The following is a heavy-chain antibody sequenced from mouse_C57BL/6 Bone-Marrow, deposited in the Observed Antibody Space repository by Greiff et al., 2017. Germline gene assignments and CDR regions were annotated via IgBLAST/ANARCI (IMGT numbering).Heavy chain of an antibody. CDR1: GYTFTSYG. CDR3: ARDSSIYYYGSSFFDY. Sequence: QVQLQQSGAELARPGASVKLSCKASGYTFTSYGISWVKQRTGQGLEWIGEIYPRSGNTYYNEKFKGKATLTADKSSSTAYMELRSLTSEDSAVDFCARDSSIYYYGSSFFDYWGQGTTLTVSS. D-gene: IGHD1-1*01. CDR2: IYPRSGNT. V-gene: IGHV1-81*01. J-gene: IGHJ2*01.